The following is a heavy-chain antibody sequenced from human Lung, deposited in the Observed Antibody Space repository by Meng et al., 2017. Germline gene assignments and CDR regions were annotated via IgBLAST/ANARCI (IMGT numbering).Heavy chain of an antibody. J-gene: IGHJ4*02. D-gene: IGHD6-19*01. CDR2: IIDSGST. CDR1: GGSSSGYY. V-gene: IGHV4-34*02. CDR3: VRRTYSSGWYFDY. Sequence: VQLQPWGAGLLKPSETLSLTCAVYGGSSSGYYWSWIRQPPGKGLEWIGEIIDSGSTNYNPSLKSRVTISVDTSKNQFSLRVTSVTAADRAVYYCVRRTYSSGWYFDYWGQGTLVTVFS.